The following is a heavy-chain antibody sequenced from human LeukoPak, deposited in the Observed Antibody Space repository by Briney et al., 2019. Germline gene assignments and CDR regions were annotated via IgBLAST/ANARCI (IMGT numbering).Heavy chain of an antibody. Sequence: GGSLRLSCAASGSSFSRYWMSWVRQAPGKGLEWVANIKEDGSEKYYVDSVKGRFTISRDNAKNSLSLQMNGLRVEDTAVYYCARAGSFWHYVYWGQGTLVTVSS. D-gene: IGHD1-7*01. CDR2: IKEDGSEK. CDR1: GSSFSRYW. CDR3: ARAGSFWHYVY. J-gene: IGHJ4*02. V-gene: IGHV3-7*01.